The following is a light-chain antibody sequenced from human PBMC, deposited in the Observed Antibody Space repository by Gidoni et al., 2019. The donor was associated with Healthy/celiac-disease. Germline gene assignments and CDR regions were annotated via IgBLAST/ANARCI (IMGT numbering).Light chain of an antibody. CDR3: LQDYNR. CDR1: QGIRND. Sequence: AIQMTQSPSSLSASVGDRVTITCRASQGIRNDLGWYQQKPGKAPKLLIYAASSLQSGVPSRFSGSGSGTDLTLTISSLQPEDFATYYCLQDYNRFGGGTKVEIK. V-gene: IGKV1-6*01. J-gene: IGKJ4*01. CDR2: AAS.